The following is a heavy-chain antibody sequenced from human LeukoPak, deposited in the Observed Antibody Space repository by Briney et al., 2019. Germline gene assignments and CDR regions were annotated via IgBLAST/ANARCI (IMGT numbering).Heavy chain of an antibody. D-gene: IGHD3-22*01. CDR2: ISYDGSKK. CDR1: GFTFSNYG. V-gene: IGHV3-30*03. CDR3: ARSDSSGYYSNSDY. J-gene: IGHJ4*02. Sequence: GGSLRLSCAASGFTFSNYGMHWVRQAPGKGLEWVAVISYDGSKKYYAGSVKGRFTISRDNSKNTLYLQMNSLRAEDTAVYYCARSDSSGYYSNSDYWGQGTLVTVSS.